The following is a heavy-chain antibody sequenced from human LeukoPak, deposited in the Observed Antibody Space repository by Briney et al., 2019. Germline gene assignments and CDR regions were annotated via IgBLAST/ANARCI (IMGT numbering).Heavy chain of an antibody. Sequence: GGSLRLSCAASGFTFSSNAMIWVRQAPGKGLEWVSVISGSGGNTYYADSVKGRLTISRDNSKNTLYLQMNSLRAEDTAVYYCAKAVGSGWRYYFVYWGQGTLVTVSS. J-gene: IGHJ4*02. D-gene: IGHD6-19*01. CDR1: GFTFSSNA. CDR3: AKAVGSGWRYYFVY. V-gene: IGHV3-23*01. CDR2: ISGSGGNT.